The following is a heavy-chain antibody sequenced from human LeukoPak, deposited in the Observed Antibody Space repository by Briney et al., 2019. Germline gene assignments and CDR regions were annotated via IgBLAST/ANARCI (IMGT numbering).Heavy chain of an antibody. CDR2: ISSSSSHM. D-gene: IGHD1-26*01. V-gene: IGHV3-21*01. CDR3: VRDRGSSYGYYFLH. CDR1: GFTFNSYS. J-gene: IGHJ1*01. Sequence: PGGSLRLSCAASGFTFNSYSMYWVRQAPGKGLEWVSSISSSSSHMFYADSVKGRFSISRDNSKNSLYLQMNSVRAEDTAVYYCVRDRGSSYGYYFLHWGQGTLVTVSS.